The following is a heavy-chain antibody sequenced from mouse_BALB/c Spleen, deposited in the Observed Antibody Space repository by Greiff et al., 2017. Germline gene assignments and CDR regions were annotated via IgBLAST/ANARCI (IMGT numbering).Heavy chain of an antibody. CDR3: AREVYGSSYVDY. D-gene: IGHD1-1*01. CDR1: GYSITSGYY. V-gene: IGHV3-6*02. CDR2: ISYDGSN. Sequence: EVKLQESGPGLVKPSQSLSLTCSVTGYSITSGYYWNWIRQFPGNKLEWMGYISYDGSNNYNPSLKNRISITRDTSKNQFFLKLNSVTTEDTATYYCAREVYGSSYVDYWGQGTTLTVSS. J-gene: IGHJ2*01.